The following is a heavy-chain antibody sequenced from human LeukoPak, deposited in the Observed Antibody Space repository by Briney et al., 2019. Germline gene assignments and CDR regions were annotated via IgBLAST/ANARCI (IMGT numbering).Heavy chain of an antibody. CDR3: AREYRYYYYLDV. D-gene: IGHD2-2*02. CDR1: VGTFSIYA. V-gene: IGHV1-46*01. CDR2: INPSGGST. J-gene: IGHJ6*03. Sequence: AAVKVSCKAPVGTFSIYAISSVRQTPGQGREWRGIINPSGGSTSYAQKFQGRVTMTRDKSTSTGYMELSSLRSEDTAVYYCAREYRYYYYLDVWGKGTTVTVSS.